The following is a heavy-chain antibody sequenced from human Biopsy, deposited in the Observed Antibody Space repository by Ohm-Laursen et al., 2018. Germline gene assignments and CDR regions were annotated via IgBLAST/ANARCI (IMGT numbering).Heavy chain of an antibody. CDR1: GYSFTSYY. Sequence: ASVKVSCKASGYSFTSYYMHWVRQAPGQGLEWMGGIIPMFGTANYAQLFQGRVTITADESTSTSYMELSSLTSEDTAIYYCARGPHSGSHSCFDYWGRGTLVTVSS. D-gene: IGHD1-26*01. V-gene: IGHV1-69*13. CDR2: IIPMFGTA. CDR3: ARGPHSGSHSCFDY. J-gene: IGHJ4*02.